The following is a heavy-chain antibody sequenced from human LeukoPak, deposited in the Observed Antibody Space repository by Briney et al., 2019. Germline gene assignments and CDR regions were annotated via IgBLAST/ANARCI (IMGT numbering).Heavy chain of an antibody. CDR2: INPNNGDT. CDR3: ARSLGSSFSFYFDS. CDR1: GYTFSGYY. J-gene: IGHJ4*02. Sequence: EASVKVSCKASGYTFSGYYLHWLRQAPGQGPEWMGWINPNNGDTNYEDKFRGRVTMTRDTSISTVYMELSRLTYDDTAVYFCARSLGSSFSFYFDSWGQGTLVTVSS. V-gene: IGHV1-2*07. D-gene: IGHD6-13*01.